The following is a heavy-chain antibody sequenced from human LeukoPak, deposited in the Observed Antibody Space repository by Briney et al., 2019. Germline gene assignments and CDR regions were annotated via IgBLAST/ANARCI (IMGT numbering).Heavy chain of an antibody. Sequence: SQTLSPTCIVSSGSISSGGYYWSWIRQHPGKGLEWIGYISHSGGTLYNPSLKSRVMISLDTSKNQFSLKLTSVTAADTAVYYCARDGGSSGYRYFDLWGRGTLVTVSS. D-gene: IGHD3-22*01. V-gene: IGHV4-31*03. CDR3: ARDGGSSGYRYFDL. CDR1: SGSISSGGYY. J-gene: IGHJ2*01. CDR2: ISHSGGT.